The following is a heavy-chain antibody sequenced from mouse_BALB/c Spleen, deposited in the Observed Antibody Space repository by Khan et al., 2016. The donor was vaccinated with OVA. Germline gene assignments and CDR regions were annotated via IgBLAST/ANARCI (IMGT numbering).Heavy chain of an antibody. J-gene: IGHJ2*01. CDR2: IDPSNGHT. Sequence: EVQLQQSGAELVKSGATVKLSCTASGLNIKDTYMHWLKQWPEQGLEWIGRIDPSNGHTKYDPKFQGKAPITTAPSSNTAYRQRSILTSEDTAVYYCARMARKWVQGTTLTVSS. CDR1: GLNIKDTY. CDR3: ARMARK. V-gene: IGHV14-3*02.